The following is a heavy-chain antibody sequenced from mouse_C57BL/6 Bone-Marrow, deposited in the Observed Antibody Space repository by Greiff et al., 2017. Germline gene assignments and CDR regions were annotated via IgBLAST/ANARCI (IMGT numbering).Heavy chain of an antibody. J-gene: IGHJ2*01. D-gene: IGHD2-12*01. CDR3: ARYYIGGFDF. V-gene: IGHV1-55*01. CDR1: GYTFTSYW. Sequence: QVQLQQPGAELVKPGASVKMSCKASGYTFTSYWITWVKQRPGQGLEWIGDLYPGSGSTNYNEKFKSKATLTVDTSSRTADMQLSSLTSEDSAVYYCARYYIGGFDFWGQGTTRTVAS. CDR2: LYPGSGST.